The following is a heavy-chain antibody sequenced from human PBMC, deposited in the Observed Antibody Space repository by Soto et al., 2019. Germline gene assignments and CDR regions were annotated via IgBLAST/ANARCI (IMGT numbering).Heavy chain of an antibody. CDR3: AKPRGRWELLLSFDI. J-gene: IGHJ3*02. CDR1: GFTFSSYG. D-gene: IGHD1-26*01. Sequence: GGSLRLSCAASGFTFSSYGMNWVRQAPGKGLEWVAVISYDGSNKYYADSVKGRFTISRDNSKNTLYLQMNSLRAEDTAVYYCAKPRGRWELLLSFDIWGQGTMVTVSS. CDR2: ISYDGSNK. V-gene: IGHV3-30*18.